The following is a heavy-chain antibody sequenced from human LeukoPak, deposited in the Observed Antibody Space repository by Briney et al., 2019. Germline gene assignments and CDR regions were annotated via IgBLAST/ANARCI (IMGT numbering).Heavy chain of an antibody. CDR2: IHTNTGNP. D-gene: IGHD3/OR15-3a*01. CDR3: TLWTY. V-gene: IGHV7-4-1*02. J-gene: IGHJ4*02. Sequence: ASVKVSCKASGYTFNKYAINWVRQAPGQGLEWMGWIHTNTGNPSYARNSTGRFVFSLDTSVNSAFLQINNLRAEDTAFYYCTLWTYWGQGTLVTVSS. CDR1: GYTFNKYA.